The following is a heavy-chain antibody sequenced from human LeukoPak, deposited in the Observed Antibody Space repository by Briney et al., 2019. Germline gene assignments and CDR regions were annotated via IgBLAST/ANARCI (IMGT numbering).Heavy chain of an antibody. V-gene: IGHV1-69*04. Sequence: SVKVSCKASGGTFNNYAFSWVRQAPGQGLEWMGRIIPILGIANYAQKFQGRVTITADKSTSTAYMELSSLGSEDTAVYYCARDSVLGCGGDCYAHFDYWGQGTLVTVSS. CDR1: GGTFNNYA. D-gene: IGHD2-21*02. CDR2: IIPILGIA. J-gene: IGHJ4*02. CDR3: ARDSVLGCGGDCYAHFDY.